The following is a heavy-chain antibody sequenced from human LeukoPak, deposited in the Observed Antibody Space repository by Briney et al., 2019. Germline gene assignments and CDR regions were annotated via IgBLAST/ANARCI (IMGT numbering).Heavy chain of an antibody. J-gene: IGHJ3*02. D-gene: IGHD2-15*01. CDR2: IYYSGST. V-gene: IGHV4-59*01. Sequence: PSETLSLTCSVSGGFISNYYWSWIRQPPGKGLEWIGYIYYSGSTNYNPSLKSRVTISIDTSKNQFSLNLSSVTAADTAVYYCASSMVVAATAFDIWGQGTMVTVSS. CDR3: ASSMVVAATAFDI. CDR1: GGFISNYY.